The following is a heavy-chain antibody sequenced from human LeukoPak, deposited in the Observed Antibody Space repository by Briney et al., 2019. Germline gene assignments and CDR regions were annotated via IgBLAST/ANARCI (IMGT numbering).Heavy chain of an antibody. CDR1: GGSISSGSYY. CDR3: ARAPSYGSGRYDAFDI. D-gene: IGHD3-10*01. J-gene: IGHJ3*02. CDR2: IYTSGST. V-gene: IGHV4-61*02. Sequence: SETLSLTCTVSGGSISSGSYYWSWIRQPAGKGLEWIGRIYTSGSTNYNPSLKSRVTISVDTSKNQFSLRLSSVTAADTAVYYCARAPSYGSGRYDAFDIWGQGTMVTVSS.